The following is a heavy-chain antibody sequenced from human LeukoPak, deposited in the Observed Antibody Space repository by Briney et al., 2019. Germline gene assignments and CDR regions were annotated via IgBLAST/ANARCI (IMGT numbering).Heavy chain of an antibody. Sequence: PSETLSLTCTVSGGSISSYYWSWIRQPPGKGLERIGHIYYSGSTNHNPPPKRRVTISVDTSKNQFSLKLSSVTAADTAVYYCARITMAYNWFDPWGQGTLVTVSS. D-gene: IGHD3-10*01. CDR2: IYYSGST. CDR3: ARITMAYNWFDP. J-gene: IGHJ5*02. CDR1: GGSISSYY. V-gene: IGHV4-59*08.